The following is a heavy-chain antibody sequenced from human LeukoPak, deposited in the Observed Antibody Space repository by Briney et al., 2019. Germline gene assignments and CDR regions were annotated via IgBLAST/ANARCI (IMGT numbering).Heavy chain of an antibody. CDR3: ARIPLTIFEDY. J-gene: IGHJ4*02. V-gene: IGHV1-2*02. D-gene: IGHD3-3*01. CDR2: INPNSGGT. CDR1: GYTFTGYY. Sequence: VASVKVSCKASGYTFTGYYMHWVRQAPGQGLEWMGWINPNSGGTNYAQKFQGSVTMTRDTSISTAYMELSRLRSDDTAVYYCARIPLTIFEDYGGQGTLVTVSS.